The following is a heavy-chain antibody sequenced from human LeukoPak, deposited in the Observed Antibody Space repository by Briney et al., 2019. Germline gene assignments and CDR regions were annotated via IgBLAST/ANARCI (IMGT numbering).Heavy chain of an antibody. J-gene: IGHJ4*02. CDR3: ARAGWYRWDY. V-gene: IGHV3-74*01. D-gene: IGHD6-19*01. CDR1: GFTFSTYW. Sequence: PGGSLRLSCAASGFTFSTYWMHWARQAPGKGLEWVSRINSDGTTTNYADSVKGRFTISRDNAKNTLYLQMNTLRVEDTAVYYCARAGWYRWDYWGQGTLVTVSS. CDR2: INSDGTTT.